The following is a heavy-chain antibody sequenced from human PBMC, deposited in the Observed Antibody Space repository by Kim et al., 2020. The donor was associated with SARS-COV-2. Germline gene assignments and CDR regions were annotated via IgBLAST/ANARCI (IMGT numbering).Heavy chain of an antibody. D-gene: IGHD6-13*01. CDR1: GYTLSSYN. Sequence: ASVKVSCKASGYTLSSYNMHWVRQAPGQGLEWMGMITIEGGTNYARKVQGRVTISRDTSTSTVYMELCSLQSEDTAIYYCAKVGQQMGDFQHWGQGTLLTVSS. V-gene: IGHV1-46*01. CDR3: AKVGQQMGDFQH. CDR2: ITIEGGT. J-gene: IGHJ1*01.